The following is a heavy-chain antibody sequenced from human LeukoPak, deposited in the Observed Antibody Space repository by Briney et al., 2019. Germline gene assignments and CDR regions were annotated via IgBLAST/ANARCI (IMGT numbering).Heavy chain of an antibody. D-gene: IGHD6-19*01. CDR2: VYSGGNT. J-gene: IGHJ4*02. CDR3: ARELQCHYYEY. V-gene: IGHV3-53*01. CDR1: GFIVSSHF. Sequence: PGGYLRLYCAASGFIVSSHFMSWVRPAPAKGLEWVSVVYSGGNTNYADPVKGRFTISRDNSKNTLYLQMNGLRAEDTAVYYCARELQCHYYEYWGQGTLVTVSS.